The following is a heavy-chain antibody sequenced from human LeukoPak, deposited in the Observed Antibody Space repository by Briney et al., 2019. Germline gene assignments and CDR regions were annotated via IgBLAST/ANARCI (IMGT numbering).Heavy chain of an antibody. V-gene: IGHV1-18*01. CDR3: AKESLSPDTAMVGDAFDI. D-gene: IGHD5-18*01. CDR2: ISAYNGNT. Sequence: ASVKVSCKASGYTFTSYGISWVRQAPGQGLEWMGWISAYNGNTNYAQKLQGRVTMTTDTSTSTAYMELRSLRAEDTALYYCAKESLSPDTAMVGDAFDIWGQGTMVTVSS. J-gene: IGHJ3*02. CDR1: GYTFTSYG.